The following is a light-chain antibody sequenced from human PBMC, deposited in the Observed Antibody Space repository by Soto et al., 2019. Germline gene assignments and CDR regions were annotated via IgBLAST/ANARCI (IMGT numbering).Light chain of an antibody. Sequence: DIVMTQSPLSLPVTPGEPASISCRSSQSLLHSNGYNYLDWYLQKPGQSPQLLIYLGSNRASGVPDRFSGSGSGTDFTLKISRVEAEDVGVYYFMQALQTPTTFGGGTKVDIK. J-gene: IGKJ4*01. CDR3: MQALQTPTT. V-gene: IGKV2-28*01. CDR1: QSLLHSNGYNY. CDR2: LGS.